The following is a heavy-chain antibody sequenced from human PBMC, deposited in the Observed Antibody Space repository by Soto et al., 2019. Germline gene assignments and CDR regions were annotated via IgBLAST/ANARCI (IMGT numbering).Heavy chain of an antibody. V-gene: IGHV4-34*11. CDR3: VRDLNGSGDY. Sequence: SETLSLTCAVYGGSFSGYYWTWIRQPPGKGLEWLGYIFHSLGAKYNPSLGSRGTISLDTSKNQLSLSLRSVTAADTAIYFCVRDLNGSGDYWGQGTLVTVSS. CDR2: IFHSLGA. D-gene: IGHD3-10*01. J-gene: IGHJ4*02. CDR1: GGSFSGYY.